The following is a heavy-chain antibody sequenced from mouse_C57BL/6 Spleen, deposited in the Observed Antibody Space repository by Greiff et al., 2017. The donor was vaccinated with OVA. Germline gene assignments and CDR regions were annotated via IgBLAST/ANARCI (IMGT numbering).Heavy chain of an antibody. CDR2: IHPNSGST. CDR1: GYTFTSYW. D-gene: IGHD1-1*01. J-gene: IGHJ2*01. CDR3: AKPTFITTVVPFDY. Sequence: QVQLQQPGAELVKPGASVKLSCKASGYTFTSYWMHWVKQRPGQGLEWIGMIHPNSGSTNYNEKFKSKATLTVDKSSSTAYMQLSSLTSEDSAVYFCAKPTFITTVVPFDYWGQGTTLTVSS. V-gene: IGHV1-64*01.